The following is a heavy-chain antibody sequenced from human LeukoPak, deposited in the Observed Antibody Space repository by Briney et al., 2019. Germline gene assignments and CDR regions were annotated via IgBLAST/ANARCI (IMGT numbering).Heavy chain of an antibody. J-gene: IGHJ4*02. Sequence: GGSLRLSCAASGFTFTNYDMHWVRQAAGKGLEWVSAIGTAGDTYYPGSVKGRFTISRENAKNSLYLQMNSLSAGDTAVYYCARSPASSSSWYSFDKGGRGNLVTV. CDR2: IGTAGDT. CDR3: ARSPASSSSWYSFDK. CDR1: GFTFTNYD. V-gene: IGHV3-13*01. D-gene: IGHD6-13*01.